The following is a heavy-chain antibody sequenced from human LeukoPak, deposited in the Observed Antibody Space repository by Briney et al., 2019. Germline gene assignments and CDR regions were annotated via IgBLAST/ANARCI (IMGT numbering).Heavy chain of an antibody. Sequence: GGSPRLSCAASGFTFSTYAMTWVRQAPGKGLEWVSVISNTATNAYYADSVKGRFTISRDNSKSTLYLQMNSLRAEDTAVYYCTKDGAGTYYGIDVWGQGTTVTVSS. V-gene: IGHV3-23*01. J-gene: IGHJ6*02. CDR3: TKDGAGTYYGIDV. CDR2: ISNTATNA. D-gene: IGHD6-19*01. CDR1: GFTFSTYA.